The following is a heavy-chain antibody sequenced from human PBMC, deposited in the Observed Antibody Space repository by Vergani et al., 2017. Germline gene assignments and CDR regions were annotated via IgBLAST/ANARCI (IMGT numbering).Heavy chain of an antibody. V-gene: IGHV3-49*04. CDR1: GFTFGDYA. D-gene: IGHD2-2*01. CDR2: IRSKAYGGTT. J-gene: IGHJ6*03. Sequence: EVQLVESGGGLVQPGRSLRLSCTASGFTFGDYAMSWVRQAPGKGLEWVGFIRSKAYGGTTEYAASVKGRFTISRDDSKSIAYLQMNSLKTEDTAVYYCARSLYCSSTSCYGARYYYYMDVWGKGP. CDR3: ARSLYCSSTSCYGARYYYYMDV.